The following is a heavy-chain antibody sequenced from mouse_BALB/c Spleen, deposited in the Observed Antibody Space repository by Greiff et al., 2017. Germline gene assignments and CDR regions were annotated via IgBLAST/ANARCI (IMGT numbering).Heavy chain of an antibody. Sequence: ESGPGLVKPSQSLSLTCSVTGYSITSGYYWNWIRQFPGNKLEWMGYISYDGSNNYNPSLKNRISITRDTSKNQFFLKLNSVTTEDTATYYCATSPTYYGSSWDYAMDYWGQGTSVTVSS. J-gene: IGHJ4*01. V-gene: IGHV3-6*02. CDR2: ISYDGSN. D-gene: IGHD1-1*01. CDR1: GYSITSGYY. CDR3: ATSPTYYGSSWDYAMDY.